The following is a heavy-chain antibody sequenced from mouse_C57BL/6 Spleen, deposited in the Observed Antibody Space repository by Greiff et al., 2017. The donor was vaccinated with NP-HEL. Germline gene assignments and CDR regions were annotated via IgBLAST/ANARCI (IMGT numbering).Heavy chain of an antibody. CDR3: ARYLTAQAADYYAMDY. D-gene: IGHD3-2*02. CDR1: GFTFTDYY. V-gene: IGHV7-3*01. J-gene: IGHJ4*01. CDR2: IRNKANGYTT. Sequence: EVKVEESGGGLVQPGGSLSLSCAASGFTFTDYYMSWVRQPPGKALEWLGFIRNKANGYTTEYSASVKGRFTISRDNSQSILYLQMNALRAEDSATYYCARYLTAQAADYYAMDYWGQGTSVTVSS.